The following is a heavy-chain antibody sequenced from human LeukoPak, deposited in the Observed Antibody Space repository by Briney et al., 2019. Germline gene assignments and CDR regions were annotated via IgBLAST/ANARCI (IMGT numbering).Heavy chain of an antibody. D-gene: IGHD1-1*01. CDR1: GGSVSGGNYY. CDR3: ARTGSTGGY. CDR2: IHYSGST. Sequence: SETLSLTCTVSGGSVSGGNYYCSWIRQSPGKGLEWIGYIHYSGSTVYNPSLKSRVTMSIDTSKNQFSPNLSSVTAADTAVYYCARTGSTGGYWGQGTLVTVSS. V-gene: IGHV4-61*01. J-gene: IGHJ4*02.